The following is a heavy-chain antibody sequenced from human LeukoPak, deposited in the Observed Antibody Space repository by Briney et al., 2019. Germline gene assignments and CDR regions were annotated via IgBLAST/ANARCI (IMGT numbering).Heavy chain of an antibody. V-gene: IGHV1-18*04. D-gene: IGHD3-10*01. CDR2: ISANNGYT. J-gene: IGHJ3*02. Sequence: GASVKVSCRASSYTFTSYGISWVRQAPGQGLEWMGWISANNGYTNYAQKLQGRVTMTTDTSTTTAYMELTSLTSDGTAVYYCARDEHYYGSGTYYRRASTFDIWGQGTMVTVSS. CDR1: SYTFTSYG. CDR3: ARDEHYYGSGTYYRRASTFDI.